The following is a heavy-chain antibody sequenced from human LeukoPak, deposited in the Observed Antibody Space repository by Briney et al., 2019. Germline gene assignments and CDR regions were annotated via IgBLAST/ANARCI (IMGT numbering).Heavy chain of an antibody. CDR2: MSTYNGDT. J-gene: IGHJ4*02. CDR1: GYTFTSYG. V-gene: IGHV1-18*01. CDR3: ARGIATAGIDY. Sequence: ASVKVSCKASGYTFTSYGVTWVRQAPGQGLEWMGWMSTYNGDTNYEQKLQGRVTMTTDTSTATAYMDLRSLTSDDTAVYYCARGIATAGIDYWGQGTLVTVSS. D-gene: IGHD6-13*01.